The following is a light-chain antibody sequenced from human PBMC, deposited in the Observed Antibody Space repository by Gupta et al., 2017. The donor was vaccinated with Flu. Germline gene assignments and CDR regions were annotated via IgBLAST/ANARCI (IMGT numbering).Light chain of an antibody. CDR1: SSDIGGTDL. Sequence: QSALTQPPSASESPGQSITISCTGTSSDIGGTDLVSWFQQHPGKVPKLMIYDVTKRPSGVPDRFSGARSGNTASLTVSGLQAEDEADYYCSSYSNSLNFDVFGTGTRVTVL. CDR3: SSYSNSLNFDV. J-gene: IGLJ1*01. V-gene: IGLV2-8*01. CDR2: DVT.